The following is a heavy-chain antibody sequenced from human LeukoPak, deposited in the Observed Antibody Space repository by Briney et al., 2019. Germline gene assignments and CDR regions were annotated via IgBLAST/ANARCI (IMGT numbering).Heavy chain of an antibody. D-gene: IGHD2-2*02. Sequence: GGSLRLSCAASGFTFSSYWMYWVRQAPGKGLVWVSRINSDESSTSYADSAKGRFTISRDNSKDTLFLQLNSLTAADTAMYFCAKASVAIPQYCNSWGQGTLVTVSS. CDR3: AKASVAIPQYCNS. CDR1: GFTFSSYW. J-gene: IGHJ5*02. CDR2: INSDESST. V-gene: IGHV3-74*01.